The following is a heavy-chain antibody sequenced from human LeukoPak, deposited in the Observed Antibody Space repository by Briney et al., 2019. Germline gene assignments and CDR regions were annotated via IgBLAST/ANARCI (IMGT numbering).Heavy chain of an antibody. V-gene: IGHV4-4*07. CDR3: ARLDIVVVPAASYFDY. D-gene: IGHD2-2*01. CDR1: GGSISSYY. Sequence: ETLSLTCTVSGGSISSYYWSWIRQPAGKGLEWIGRIYTSGSTNYNPSLKSRVTISVDTSKNQFSLKLSSVTAADTAVYYCARLDIVVVPAASYFDYWGQGTLVTVSS. CDR2: IYTSGST. J-gene: IGHJ4*02.